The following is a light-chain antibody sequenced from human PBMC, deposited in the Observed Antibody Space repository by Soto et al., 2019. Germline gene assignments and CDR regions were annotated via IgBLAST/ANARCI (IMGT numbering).Light chain of an antibody. V-gene: IGLV2-14*01. CDR2: DFI. J-gene: IGLJ1*01. Sequence: QSALTQPASVSGSPGQSITISFTGTISDVVVYNYVSFYQQHPFKAPKLMIYDFINLPSLFSNRFSVSNSGNTASLTISLXQXEDEADYYCSSHTSSSTSGYVFGTGTKVTVL. CDR1: ISDVVVYNY. CDR3: SSHTSSSTSGYV.